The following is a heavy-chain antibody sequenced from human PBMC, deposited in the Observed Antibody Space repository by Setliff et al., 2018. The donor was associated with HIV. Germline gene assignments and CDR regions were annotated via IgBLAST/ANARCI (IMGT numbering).Heavy chain of an antibody. V-gene: IGHV1-46*01. J-gene: IGHJ5*02. Sequence: ASVKVSCKASGYTFTSYPMHWVRQAPGQGLEWMGVINTSGGSAGYAEKFRGRVTMTRDTSTSTVYMELSRLRSDDTAVYYCARGDCGGSSCYERYYYDTSSHGFDPWGQGTLVTVSS. CDR1: GYTFTSYP. D-gene: IGHD2-15*01. CDR2: INTSGGSA. CDR3: ARGDCGGSSCYERYYYDTSSHGFDP.